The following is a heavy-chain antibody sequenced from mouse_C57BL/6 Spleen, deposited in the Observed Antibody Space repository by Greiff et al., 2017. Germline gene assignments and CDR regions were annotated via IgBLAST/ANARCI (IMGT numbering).Heavy chain of an antibody. V-gene: IGHV14-2*01. D-gene: IGHD4-1*01. CDR3: ARDWDGGYFDY. J-gene: IGHJ2*01. Sequence: EVQLQQSGAELVKPGASVKFSCTASGFNFNDYYMHWVKQRTEQGLEWIGRIVPEDGETKYAPKFQGKATITADTSSNTAYLQLSSLTSENAAVYYCARDWDGGYFDYWGQGTTLTVSS. CDR2: IVPEDGET. CDR1: GFNFNDYY.